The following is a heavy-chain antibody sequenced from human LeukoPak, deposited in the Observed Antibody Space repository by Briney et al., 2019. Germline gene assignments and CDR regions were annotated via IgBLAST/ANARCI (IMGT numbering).Heavy chain of an antibody. CDR3: ASGFWSGYYNL. J-gene: IGHJ4*02. CDR2: IYYSGST. CDR1: GGSISSYY. D-gene: IGHD3-3*01. Sequence: SETLSLTCTVSGGSISSYYWSWIRQPPGKGLEWIGYIYYSGSTNYNPSLKSRVTISVDTSKSQFSLKLSSVTAADTAVYYCASGFWSGYYNLWGQGTLVTVSS. V-gene: IGHV4-59*01.